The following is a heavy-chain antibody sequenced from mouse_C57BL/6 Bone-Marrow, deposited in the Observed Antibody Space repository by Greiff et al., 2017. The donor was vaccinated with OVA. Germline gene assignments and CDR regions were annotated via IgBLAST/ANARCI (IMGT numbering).Heavy chain of an antibody. CDR2: INPSTGGT. Sequence: EVQGVESGPELVQPGASVKISCKASGYSFTGYYMNWVKQSPEKSLEWIGEINPSTGGTTYNQKFKAKATLTVDKYYSPAYMQLKSLTSEDSAVYYCARAYYYGSSYGYWGQGITLTVSS. CDR1: GYSFTGYY. CDR3: ARAYYYGSSYGY. D-gene: IGHD1-1*01. V-gene: IGHV1-42*01. J-gene: IGHJ2*01.